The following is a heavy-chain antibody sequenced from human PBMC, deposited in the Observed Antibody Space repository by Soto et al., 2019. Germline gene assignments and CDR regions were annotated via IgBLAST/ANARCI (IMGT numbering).Heavy chain of an antibody. V-gene: IGHV5-10-1*01. CDR3: ARQIYGSDTGPNFQYSFDS. Sequence: GESLKISCKGSGYSFAGYWITWVRQKPGKGLEWMGRIDPSDSQTYYSPSFRGHVTISVTKSITTVFLQWSSLRASDTAMYYCARQIYGSDTGPNFQYSFDSWGQGTPVTVSS. CDR1: GYSFAGYW. D-gene: IGHD5-18*01. CDR2: IDPSDSQT. J-gene: IGHJ4*02.